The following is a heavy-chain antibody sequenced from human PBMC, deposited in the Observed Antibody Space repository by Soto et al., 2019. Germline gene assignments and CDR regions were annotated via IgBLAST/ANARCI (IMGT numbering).Heavy chain of an antibody. CDR3: ARDLSWGSNWYYYMDV. J-gene: IGHJ6*03. CDR2: ISSSSSVI. CDR1: GFILSDCA. D-gene: IGHD7-27*01. V-gene: IGHV3-48*01. Sequence: EVQLVESGGGLVQPGGSLRLSCATSGFILSDCAMNWVRQAPGKGLEWVSYISSSSSVIAYADSVEGRFTVSRDNARKSLYPQMNSLKAEDTAVYYCARDLSWGSNWYYYMDVWGKGTTVTLSS.